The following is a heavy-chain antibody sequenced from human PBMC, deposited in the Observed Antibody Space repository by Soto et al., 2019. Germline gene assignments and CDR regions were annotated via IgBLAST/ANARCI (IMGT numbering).Heavy chain of an antibody. CDR3: GAAGWNALY. CDR1: GGTFSSFA. CDR2: IIPVFATT. J-gene: IGHJ4*02. V-gene: IGHV1-69*01. D-gene: IGHD1-1*01. Sequence: QVQLVQSGAEVKKPGSSVKVSCKASGGTFSSFAISWVRQAPGQGLEWMGGIIPVFATTDYAQKFQGRVTITADESTPPAYRELNNLRPVDTAVYSWGAAGWNALYWGQGTRVSVSS.